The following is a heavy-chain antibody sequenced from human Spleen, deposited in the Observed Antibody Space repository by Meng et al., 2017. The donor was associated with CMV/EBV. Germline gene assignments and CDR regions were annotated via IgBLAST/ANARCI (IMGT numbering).Heavy chain of an antibody. CDR2: LFSGGSK. Sequence: GESLKISCAASGFTVSSNYMTWVRQAPGKRLEWVSVLFSGGSKYYADSVRGRFAISRDNSNNTLYLQMNSLRAEDTAVYYCARGGTYFDYWGQGTLVNSPQ. V-gene: IGHV3-53*01. CDR3: ARGGTYFDY. J-gene: IGHJ4*02. CDR1: GFTVSSNY.